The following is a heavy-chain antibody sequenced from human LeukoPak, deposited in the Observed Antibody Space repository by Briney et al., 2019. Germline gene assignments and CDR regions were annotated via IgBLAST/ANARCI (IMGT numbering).Heavy chain of an antibody. Sequence: ASVKVSCKASGYILTDYYMHWVRQAPGQGLEWMGWISAYSGNTNYAQKFQGRVTMTTDTSTSTAYMELWSLTSDDTALYYCARDLHSSGWYWFDTWGQGTLVTVSS. J-gene: IGHJ5*02. CDR1: GYILTDYY. CDR3: ARDLHSSGWYWFDT. D-gene: IGHD6-19*01. V-gene: IGHV1-18*04. CDR2: ISAYSGNT.